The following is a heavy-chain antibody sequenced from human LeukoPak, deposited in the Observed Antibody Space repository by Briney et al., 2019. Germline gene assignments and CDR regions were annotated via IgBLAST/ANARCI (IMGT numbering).Heavy chain of an antibody. D-gene: IGHD3-10*01. J-gene: IGHJ4*02. CDR1: GFTFSSYA. CDR2: ISSNGGST. CDR3: VKLGGYYGSGTHYYDY. Sequence: PGGSLRLSCSASGFTFSSYAMHWVRQAPGKGLEYVSAISSNGGSTYYADSVKGRFTISRDNSKNTLYLQTSSLRAEDTAVYYCVKLGGYYGSGTHYYDYWGQGTLVTVSS. V-gene: IGHV3-64D*06.